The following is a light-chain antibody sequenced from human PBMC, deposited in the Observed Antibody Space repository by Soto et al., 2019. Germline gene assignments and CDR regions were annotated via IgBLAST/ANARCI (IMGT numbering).Light chain of an antibody. Sequence: QSVLTQPPSVSGSPGQRVTISGTGSSSNIGAGYDVHWYQQLPGTAPKLFIYGNSNRPSGVPDRFSGSKSGTSASLAITGLQAEDEADYYCQSYDSSLSGSVFGGGTKLTVL. CDR1: SSNIGAGYD. CDR3: QSYDSSLSGSV. V-gene: IGLV1-40*01. J-gene: IGLJ3*02. CDR2: GNS.